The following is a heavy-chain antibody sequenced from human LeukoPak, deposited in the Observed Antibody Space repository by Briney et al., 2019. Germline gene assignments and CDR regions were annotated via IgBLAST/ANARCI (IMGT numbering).Heavy chain of an antibody. D-gene: IGHD2-15*01. CDR3: ARHPFATPCDH. J-gene: IGHJ4*02. V-gene: IGHV4-59*08. CDR1: GGSISSFY. Sequence: SETLSLTCAVSGGSISSFYWSWIRQPPGKGLEWIGYVFYTGDTNSNPSLKSRVTMSLDTSKNQLSLRLTSVTAADTAVYYCARHPFATPCDHWGRGTLVTVSS. CDR2: VFYTGDT.